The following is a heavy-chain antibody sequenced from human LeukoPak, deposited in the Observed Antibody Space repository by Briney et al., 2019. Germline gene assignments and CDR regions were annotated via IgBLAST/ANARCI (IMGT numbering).Heavy chain of an antibody. CDR2: VYYSGST. V-gene: IGHV4-39*01. Sequence: TSETLSLTCTVSGGSISSTNYYWGWIRQPPGKGLEWIGSVYYSGSTYYSPSLKSRVTISVDTSKNQFSLNLSSVTAADTALYYCGRSPRIYMIGTHAFDIWGQGTMVTVSS. CDR3: GRSPRIYMIGTHAFDI. D-gene: IGHD3-22*01. J-gene: IGHJ3*02. CDR1: GGSISSTNYY.